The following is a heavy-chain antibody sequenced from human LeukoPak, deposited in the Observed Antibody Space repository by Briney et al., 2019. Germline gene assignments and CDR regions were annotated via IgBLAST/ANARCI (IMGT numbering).Heavy chain of an antibody. CDR3: ARAGYCSDGKCYTFDY. D-gene: IGHD2-15*01. J-gene: IGHJ4*02. Sequence: ASVKVSCKASGYTFTGYSMHWVRQAPGQGLEWMGWINPNSGGTDCAQRFQGRVTMTRDTSITMIYMEMSSLTPDDTAVYYCARAGYCSDGKCYTFDYWGQGTLATVSS. V-gene: IGHV1-2*02. CDR1: GYTFTGYS. CDR2: INPNSGGT.